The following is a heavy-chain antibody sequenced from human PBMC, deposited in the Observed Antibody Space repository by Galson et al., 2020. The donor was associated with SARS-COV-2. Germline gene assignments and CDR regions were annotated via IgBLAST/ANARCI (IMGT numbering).Heavy chain of an antibody. CDR3: SRDGSLLWFGELLLPGRRGGIDY. Sequence: ASVKVSCKVSGYTLTELSMHWVRQAPGKGLEWMGGFDPEDGETIYAQKFQGRVTMTEDTSTDTAYMELSSLRSEDTAVYYCSRDGSLLWFGELLLPGRRGGIDYWGQGTLVTISS. D-gene: IGHD3-10*01. J-gene: IGHJ4*02. CDR2: FDPEDGET. CDR1: GYTLTELS. V-gene: IGHV1-24*01.